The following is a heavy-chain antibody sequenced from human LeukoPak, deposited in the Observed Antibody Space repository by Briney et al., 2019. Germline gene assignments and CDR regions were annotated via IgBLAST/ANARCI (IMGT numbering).Heavy chain of an antibody. D-gene: IGHD3-10*01. CDR2: INGDGSNT. Sequence: GGSLRLSCAASGFTFRSYWMHWVRQTPGKGLVWVSRINGDGSNTTYADSLKGRFTTSRDTAKNTLYLQMNSLRAEDTAVYYCARGSGSYSSDAFDIWGQGTMVTVSS. V-gene: IGHV3-74*01. CDR3: ARGSGSYSSDAFDI. J-gene: IGHJ3*02. CDR1: GFTFRSYW.